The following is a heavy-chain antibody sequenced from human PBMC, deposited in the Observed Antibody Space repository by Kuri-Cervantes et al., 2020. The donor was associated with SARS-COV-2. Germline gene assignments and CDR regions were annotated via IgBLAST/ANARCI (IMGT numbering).Heavy chain of an antibody. J-gene: IGHJ4*02. CDR1: GGSISSSSYY. V-gene: IGHV2-5*05. D-gene: IGHD6-13*01. CDR3: AHRPGYSSSFDY. Sequence: TLSLTCTVSGGSISSSSYYWGWIRQPPGKALEWLALIYWDDDKRYGPSLKSRLTITKDTSKNQVVLTMTNMDPVDTATYYCAHRPGYSSSFDYWGQGALVTVSS. CDR2: IYWDDDK.